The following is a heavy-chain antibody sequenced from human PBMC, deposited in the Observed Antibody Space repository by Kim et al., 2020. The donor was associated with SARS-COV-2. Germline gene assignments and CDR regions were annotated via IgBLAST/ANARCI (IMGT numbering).Heavy chain of an antibody. V-gene: IGHV3-23*01. D-gene: IGHD3-9*01. CDR1: GFTFSNYA. CDR3: ATAPFYEILTGWGGGSD. CDR2: ISGSAGST. Sequence: GGSLRLSCAASGFTFSNYAMSWVRQAPGKGLEWVSAISGSAGSTYYADSVKGRFTISRDNSKNTLYLQMNSLRAEDTAVYYCATAPFYEILTGWGGGSDWGQGTLVTVSS. J-gene: IGHJ4*02.